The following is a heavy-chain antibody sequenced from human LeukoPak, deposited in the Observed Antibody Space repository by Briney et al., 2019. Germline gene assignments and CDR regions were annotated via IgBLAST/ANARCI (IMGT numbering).Heavy chain of an antibody. D-gene: IGHD2-2*01. V-gene: IGHV1-69*01. CDR1: GGTFSSYA. CDR2: IIPIFGTA. CDR3: AIAGVVPAAYNCFDP. Sequence: SVKVSCKASGGTFSSYAISWVRQPPGQGLEWVGGIIPIFGTANYAQKFQGRVTITADESTSTAYMELSSLRSEDTAVYYCAIAGVVPAAYNCFDPWGEGTLVTVFS. J-gene: IGHJ5*02.